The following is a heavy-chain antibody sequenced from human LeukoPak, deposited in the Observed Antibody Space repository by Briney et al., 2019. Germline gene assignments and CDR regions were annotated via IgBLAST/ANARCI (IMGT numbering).Heavy chain of an antibody. CDR3: ARHVVVVPAAIVPRFAFDI. D-gene: IGHD2-2*01. J-gene: IGHJ3*02. CDR2: IYYSGST. CDR1: GGSISSGDYY. Sequence: SETLSLTCTVSGGSISSGDYYWSWIRQHPGKGLEWIGYIYYSGSTYYNPSLKSRVTISVDTSKNQFSLKLSSVTAADTAVYYCARHVVVVPAAIVPRFAFDIWGQGTMVTVSS. V-gene: IGHV4-31*03.